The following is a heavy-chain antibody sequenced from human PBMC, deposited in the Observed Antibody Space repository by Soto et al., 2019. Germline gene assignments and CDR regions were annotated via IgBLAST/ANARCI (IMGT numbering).Heavy chain of an antibody. CDR2: ISRDGNNK. CDR1: GFTFRFYD. D-gene: IGHD4-4*01. V-gene: IGHV3-30*03. J-gene: IGHJ4*02. Sequence: GGSLRLSCATSGFTFRFYDMHWVRQAPGKGLEWLAVISRDGNNKDYGDSVKGRFTISRDNSKNTLYLQMNSLRGEDSAVYYCARDAYTPIRTTAHDSGGLDHWGRGTLVTVSS. CDR3: ARDAYTPIRTTAHDSGGLDH.